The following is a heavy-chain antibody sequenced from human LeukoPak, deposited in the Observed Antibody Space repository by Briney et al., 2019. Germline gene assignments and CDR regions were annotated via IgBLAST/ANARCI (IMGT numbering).Heavy chain of an antibody. D-gene: IGHD3-16*01. Sequence: PSETPSLTCTVSGGSISSGAHYWSWVRQPPGKGLEWIGYISYSGSTYYNPSLKSRVTISVDRSKNQFSLKLSSVTAADTAVYYCARALSSWVFDYWGQGTLVTVSS. CDR2: ISYSGST. V-gene: IGHV4-30-4*01. CDR3: ARALSSWVFDY. CDR1: GGSISSGAHY. J-gene: IGHJ4*02.